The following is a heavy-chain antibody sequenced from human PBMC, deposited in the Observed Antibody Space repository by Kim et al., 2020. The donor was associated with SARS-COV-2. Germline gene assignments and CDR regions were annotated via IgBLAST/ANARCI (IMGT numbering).Heavy chain of an antibody. CDR2: IIPIFGTA. CDR3: ARLAAAGSRSEYFQH. D-gene: IGHD6-13*01. J-gene: IGHJ1*01. CDR1: GGTFSSYA. V-gene: IGHV1-69*13. Sequence: SVKVSCKASGGTFSSYAISWVRQAPGQGLEWMGGIIPIFGTANYAQKFQGRVTITADESTSTAYMELSSLRSEDTAVYYCARLAAAGSRSEYFQHWGQGTLVAVSS.